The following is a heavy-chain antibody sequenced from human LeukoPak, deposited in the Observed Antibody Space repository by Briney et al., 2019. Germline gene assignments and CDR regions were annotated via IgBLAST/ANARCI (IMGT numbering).Heavy chain of an antibody. Sequence: GGSPRLSCAASGFAFSSYDMSWVRQAPGKGLEWVSVIYSGGTTYYADSVKGRFTISRDNSKNTEYLQMNSLRAEDTAVYYCARGTNAYPSYFDYWGQGTLVTVSS. J-gene: IGHJ4*02. D-gene: IGHD2-8*01. CDR2: IYSGGTT. CDR3: ARGTNAYPSYFDY. V-gene: IGHV3-53*01. CDR1: GFAFSSYD.